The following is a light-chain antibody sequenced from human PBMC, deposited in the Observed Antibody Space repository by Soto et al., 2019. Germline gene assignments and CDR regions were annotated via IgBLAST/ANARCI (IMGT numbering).Light chain of an antibody. CDR3: SSYTSSSTPYV. CDR1: GGDVGNYDL. J-gene: IGLJ1*01. CDR2: EVS. V-gene: IGLV2-14*02. Sequence: QSALTQPASVSGSPGQSITISCAGSGGDVGNYDLLSWYQQHPGKAPKLMIYEVSNRPSGVSNRFSGSKSGNTASLTISGLQAEDEADYYCSSYTSSSTPYVFGTGTKLTVL.